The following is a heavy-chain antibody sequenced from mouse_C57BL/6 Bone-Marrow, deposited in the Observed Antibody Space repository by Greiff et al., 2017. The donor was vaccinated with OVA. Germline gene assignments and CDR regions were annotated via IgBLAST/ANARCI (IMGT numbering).Heavy chain of an antibody. CDR2: IYPGGGYT. CDR3: ARGYYYGSSHYYAMDY. V-gene: IGHV1-63*01. J-gene: IGHJ4*01. D-gene: IGHD1-1*01. Sequence: VQLQQSGAELVRPGTSVKMSCKASGYTFTNYWIGWAKQRPGHGLEWIGDIYPGGGYTNYNEKFKGKATLTADKSSSTAYMQVSSLTSEDSAIYYCARGYYYGSSHYYAMDYWGQGTSVTVSS. CDR1: GYTFTNYW.